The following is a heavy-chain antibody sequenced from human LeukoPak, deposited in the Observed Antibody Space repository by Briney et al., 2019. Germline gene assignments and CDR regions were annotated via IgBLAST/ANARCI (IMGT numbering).Heavy chain of an antibody. J-gene: IGHJ3*02. Sequence: SETLSLTCTVSGGSISSYYWSWIRQPPGKGLEWIGYIYYSGSTYYNPSLKSRVTISVDRSKNQFSLKLSSVTAADTAVYYCARDQSMVRGAFDIWGQGTMVTVSS. CDR1: GGSISSYY. D-gene: IGHD3-10*01. V-gene: IGHV4-59*12. CDR3: ARDQSMVRGAFDI. CDR2: IYYSGST.